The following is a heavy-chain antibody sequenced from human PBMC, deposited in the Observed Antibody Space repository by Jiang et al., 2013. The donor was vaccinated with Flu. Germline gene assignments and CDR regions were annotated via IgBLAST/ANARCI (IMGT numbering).Heavy chain of an antibody. V-gene: IGHV1-69*01. Sequence: GAEVKKPGSSVKVSCKASGGTFASYAVSWMRQAPGQGFEWVGGILPIFGTTNYAQKFRGRVTMTADESTSTAYMELSSLRSEDTAVYYCARGVTGHCKGGTCYAWGQGTLVTVSS. CDR2: ILPIFGTT. CDR3: ARGVTGHCKGGTCYA. J-gene: IGHJ5*02. D-gene: IGHD2-15*01. CDR1: GGTFASYA.